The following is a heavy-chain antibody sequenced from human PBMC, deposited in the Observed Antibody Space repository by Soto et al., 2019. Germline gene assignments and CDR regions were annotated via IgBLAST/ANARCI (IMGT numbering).Heavy chain of an antibody. J-gene: IGHJ4*02. Sequence: QMQLVQSGAEVKKTGSTVTVSCKALGNTFTYRYLHWVRQAPGQALEWMGWITPFSGDVHYAQKFQERVTITRDRSIKTTEMRISSLRSEDTAMYYCASGGAGSGPFAWELPDHWGQGTLVTVSS. D-gene: IGHD1-26*01. CDR3: ASGGAGSGPFAWELPDH. CDR1: GNTFTYRY. V-gene: IGHV1-45*02. CDR2: ITPFSGDV.